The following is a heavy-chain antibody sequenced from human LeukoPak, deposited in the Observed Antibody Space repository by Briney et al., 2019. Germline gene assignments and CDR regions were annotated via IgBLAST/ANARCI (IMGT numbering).Heavy chain of an antibody. V-gene: IGHV1-18*01. D-gene: IGHD6-6*01. CDR1: GYTFTSYG. CDR2: ISAYNGNT. J-gene: IGHJ6*03. Sequence: ASVKVSCKASGYTFTSYGISLVRQAPGQGLEWMGWISAYNGNTNYAQKLQGRVTMTTDTSTSTAYMELRSLRSDDTAVYYCARTKYSSPFGYYYYMDVWGKGTTVTVSS. CDR3: ARTKYSSPFGYYYYMDV.